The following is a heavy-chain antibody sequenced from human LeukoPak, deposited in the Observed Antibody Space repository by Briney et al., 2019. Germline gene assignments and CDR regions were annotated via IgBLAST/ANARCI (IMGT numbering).Heavy chain of an antibody. CDR1: GYTFTGYY. CDR3: ARAALGYSSTRDYYYYMDV. J-gene: IGHJ6*03. Sequence: ASVKVSCKASGYTFTGYYIHWVRQAPGQGLEWMGWINPNSGVTNYAQKFQGRVTMTRDTSISTAYMELSRLRSDDTAVYYCARAALGYSSTRDYYYYMDVWGKGTTVTVSS. V-gene: IGHV1-2*02. CDR2: INPNSGVT. D-gene: IGHD6-13*01.